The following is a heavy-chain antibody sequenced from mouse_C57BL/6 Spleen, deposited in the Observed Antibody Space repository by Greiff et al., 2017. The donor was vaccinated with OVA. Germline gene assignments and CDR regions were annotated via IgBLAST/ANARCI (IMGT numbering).Heavy chain of an antibody. V-gene: IGHV1-15*01. J-gene: IGHJ4*01. D-gene: IGHD2-2*01. CDR2: IDPETGGT. CDR1: GYTFTDYE. CDR3: TRGGYGDYYAMDY. Sequence: QVQLQQSGAELVRPGASVTLSCKASGYTFTDYEMHWVKQTPVHGLEWIGAIDPETGGTAYNQKFKGKAILTADKSSSTAYMELRSLTSEDSAVYYCTRGGYGDYYAMDYWGQGTSVTVSS.